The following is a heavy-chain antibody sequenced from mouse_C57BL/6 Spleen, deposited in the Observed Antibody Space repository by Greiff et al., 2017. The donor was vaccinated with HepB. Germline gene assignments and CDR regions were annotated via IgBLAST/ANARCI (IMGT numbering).Heavy chain of an antibody. D-gene: IGHD1-1*01. CDR1: GYTFTSYW. CDR2: IYPGSGST. Sequence: QVQLQQPGAELVKPGASVKMSCKASGYTFTSYWITWVKQRPGQGLEWIGDIYPGSGSTNYNEKFKSKATLTVDTSSSTAYMQLSSLTSEDSAVYYCAREWKNYYYGSSYLFDYWGQGTTLTVSS. J-gene: IGHJ2*01. CDR3: AREWKNYYYGSSYLFDY. V-gene: IGHV1-55*01.